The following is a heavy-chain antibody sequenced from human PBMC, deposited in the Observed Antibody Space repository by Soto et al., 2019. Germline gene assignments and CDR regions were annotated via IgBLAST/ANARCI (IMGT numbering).Heavy chain of an antibody. CDR2: IIPIFGTA. D-gene: IGHD3-22*01. CDR1: GGTFSSYA. Sequence: GASVKVSCKASGGTFSSYAISWVRQAPGQGLEWMGGIIPIFGTANYAQKFQGRVTITADESTSTAYMELSSLRSEDTAVYYCASGGNRCYGSSGYPTLAFDIWGQGKMVTVSS. J-gene: IGHJ3*02. V-gene: IGHV1-69*13. CDR3: ASGGNRCYGSSGYPTLAFDI.